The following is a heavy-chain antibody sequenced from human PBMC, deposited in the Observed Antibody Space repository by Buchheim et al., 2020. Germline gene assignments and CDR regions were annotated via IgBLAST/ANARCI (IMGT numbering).Heavy chain of an antibody. CDR1: GFTFSSLW. D-gene: IGHD2-8*01. Sequence: EVRLVESGGGLVQPGGSLKLPFATSGFTFSSLWMTWVRQAPGKGPEWVANIKEDGSEKYYVYSVKGQFTISRDQAKNSLSLQMNSLRVEDTAVYYCARDPPSEWAFWGQGT. CDR3: ARDPPSEWAF. CDR2: IKEDGSEK. J-gene: IGHJ4*02. V-gene: IGHV3-7*01.